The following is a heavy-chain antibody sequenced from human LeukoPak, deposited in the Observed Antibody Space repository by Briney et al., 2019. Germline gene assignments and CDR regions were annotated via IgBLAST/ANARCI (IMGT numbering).Heavy chain of an antibody. D-gene: IGHD3-10*01. CDR1: GGSFSGYY. CDR2: INHSGST. CDR3: ARGGSKLRITMVRGVYYFDY. J-gene: IGHJ4*02. V-gene: IGHV4-34*01. Sequence: PSETLSLTRAVYGGSFSGYYWSWIRQPPGKGLEWIGEINHSGSTNYNPSLKSRVTISVDTSKNQFSLKLSSVTAADTAVCYCARGGSKLRITMVRGVYYFDYWGQGTLVTVSS.